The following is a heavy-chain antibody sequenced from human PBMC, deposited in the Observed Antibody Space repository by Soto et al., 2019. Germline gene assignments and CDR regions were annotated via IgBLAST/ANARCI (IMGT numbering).Heavy chain of an antibody. D-gene: IGHD2-15*01. V-gene: IGHV1-2*04. CDR2: INPNSGGT. J-gene: IGHJ4*02. Sequence: ASVKVSCKASGYTFTGYYMHWVRQAPGQGLEWMGWINPNSGGTNYAQKFQGWVTMTRDTSISTAYMELSRLRSDDTAVYYCARGFDVVVVAASGADFDYWGQGTLVTVS. CDR3: ARGFDVVVVAASGADFDY. CDR1: GYTFTGYY.